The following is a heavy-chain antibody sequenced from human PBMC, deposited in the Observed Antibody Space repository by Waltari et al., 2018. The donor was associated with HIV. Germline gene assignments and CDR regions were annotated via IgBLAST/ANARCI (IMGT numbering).Heavy chain of an antibody. J-gene: IGHJ5*02. CDR1: GFLLPGPS. Sequence: VQSVGRLVKPGASPQLPLPASGFLLPGPSLRWARQASGKGVDWVGRIRGKPNSYAATDAESLKGRFTISRDDSKNTAYLQMKILKTEDKAVYFWTKSGGDSARGWFDPWGQGALVTVSS. V-gene: IGHV3-73*02. CDR2: IRGKPNSYAA. D-gene: IGHD2-21*02. CDR3: TKSGGDSARGWFDP.